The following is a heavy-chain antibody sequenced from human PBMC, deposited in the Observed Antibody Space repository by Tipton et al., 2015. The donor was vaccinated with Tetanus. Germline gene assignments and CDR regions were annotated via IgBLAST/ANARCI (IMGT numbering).Heavy chain of an antibody. CDR1: GGTFSSYA. D-gene: IGHD2-2*01. CDR2: IIPIIGIA. J-gene: IGHJ4*02. Sequence: QSGPEVKKPGSSVKVSCKASGGTFSSYAISWVRQAPGRGLEWMGRIIPIIGIANYAQKFQGRVTITADKSTSTAYMELSSLRSEDTALYYCAIGYCSSTSCWSDNLDYWGQGTLVTVSS. CDR3: AIGYCSSTSCWSDNLDY. V-gene: IGHV1-69*04.